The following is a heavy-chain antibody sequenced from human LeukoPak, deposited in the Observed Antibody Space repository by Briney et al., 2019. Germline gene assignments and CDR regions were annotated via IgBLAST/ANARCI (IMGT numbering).Heavy chain of an antibody. CDR2: MNPNSGNT. Sequence: ASVKVSCKASGYTFTSYDINWVRQAPGQGLEWMGWMNPNSGNTGYAQKFQGRVSMTRDTSTSTAYMDLSSLTSEDTAVYYCASGHNNYYDSRDNAFDIWGQGTMVTVSS. CDR3: ASGHNNYYDSRDNAFDI. V-gene: IGHV1-8*01. J-gene: IGHJ3*02. CDR1: GYTFTSYD. D-gene: IGHD3-22*01.